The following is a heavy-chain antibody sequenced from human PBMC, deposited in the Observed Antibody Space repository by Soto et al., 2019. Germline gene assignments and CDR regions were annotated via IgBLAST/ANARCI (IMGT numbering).Heavy chain of an antibody. CDR3: ARAMITLNDPYYFDY. J-gene: IGHJ4*02. D-gene: IGHD3-16*01. V-gene: IGHV4-59*01. Sequence: PSETLSLACTVSGGSISSYYWSWIRQPPGKGLEWIGYIYYSGSTNYNPSLKSRVTISVDTSKNQFSLKLSSVTAADTAVYYCARAMITLNDPYYFDYWGQATLVTVSS. CDR1: GGSISSYY. CDR2: IYYSGST.